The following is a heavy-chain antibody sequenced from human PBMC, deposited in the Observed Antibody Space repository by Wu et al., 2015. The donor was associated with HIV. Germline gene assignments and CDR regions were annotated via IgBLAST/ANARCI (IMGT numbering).Heavy chain of an antibody. CDR2: IIPLFGTR. J-gene: IGHJ4*01. D-gene: IGHD6-19*01. V-gene: IGHV1-69*05. CDR1: GNTFNA. CDR3: ASPRSPGFSSAWPTYFDY. Sequence: QVQLVQSGAEVKKPGSSVKISCKASGNTFNAINWVRQAPGQGLEWMGGIIPLFGTRDYAQVFQGRVTITTDESTSTAYMRLSSLRSEDTAVYYCASPRSPGFSSAWPTYFDYWGHGTLVTVSS.